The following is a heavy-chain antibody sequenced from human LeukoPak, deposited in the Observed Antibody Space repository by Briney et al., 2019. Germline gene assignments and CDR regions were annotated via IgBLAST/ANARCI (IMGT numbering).Heavy chain of an antibody. J-gene: IGHJ3*02. V-gene: IGHV3-53*01. D-gene: IGHD1-1*01. CDR3: ARGHNWNDRGAFDI. Sequence: GGSLRLSCAASEFTVSSNYMSWVRQAPGKGLEGVSSIYSGGSTYYADSVKGRFTISRDSSENTLYLQMNSLRAEDTAVYYCARGHNWNDRGAFDIWGQGTMVTVSS. CDR1: EFTVSSNY. CDR2: IYSGGST.